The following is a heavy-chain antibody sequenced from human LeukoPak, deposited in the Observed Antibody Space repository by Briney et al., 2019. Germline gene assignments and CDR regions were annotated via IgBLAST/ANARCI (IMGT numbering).Heavy chain of an antibody. CDR3: ARVWAWGSGNYFDN. CDR2: IRGDAGST. J-gene: IGHJ4*02. Sequence: GGSLRLSCAASGFTFDAFGMTGVRQAPGKGLEWVSAIRGDAGSTGYADSVKGRFTISRDNAKNSLYLQMNSLRVEDTALYYCARVWAWGSGNYFDNWGQGTLVTVSS. CDR1: GFTFDAFG. D-gene: IGHD7-27*01. V-gene: IGHV3-20*04.